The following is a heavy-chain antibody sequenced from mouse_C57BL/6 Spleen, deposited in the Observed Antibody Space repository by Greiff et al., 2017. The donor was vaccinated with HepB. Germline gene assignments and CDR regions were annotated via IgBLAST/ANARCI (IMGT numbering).Heavy chain of an antibody. Sequence: EVMLVESGEGLVKPGGSLKLSCAASGFTFSSYAMSWVRQTPEKRLEWVAYISSGGDYSYYADTVKGRFTISRDNARNTLYLQMSSLKSEDTAMYYCTRERDYSNYVRYFDVWGTGTTVTVSS. V-gene: IGHV5-9-1*02. CDR3: TRERDYSNYVRYFDV. CDR2: ISSGGDYS. J-gene: IGHJ1*03. D-gene: IGHD2-5*01. CDR1: GFTFSSYA.